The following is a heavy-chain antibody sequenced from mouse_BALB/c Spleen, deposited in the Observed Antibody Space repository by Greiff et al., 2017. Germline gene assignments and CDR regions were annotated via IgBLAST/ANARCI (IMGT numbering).Heavy chain of an antibody. Sequence: EVQRVESGGGLVQPGGSLKLSCAASGFDFSRYWMSWVRQAPGKGLEWIGEINPDSSTINYTPSLKDKFIISRDNAKNTLYLQMSKVRSEDTALYYCARRLGRGNWYFDVWGAGTTVTVSS. J-gene: IGHJ1*01. CDR1: GFDFSRYW. D-gene: IGHD4-1*01. CDR2: INPDSSTI. CDR3: ARRLGRGNWYFDV. V-gene: IGHV4-1*02.